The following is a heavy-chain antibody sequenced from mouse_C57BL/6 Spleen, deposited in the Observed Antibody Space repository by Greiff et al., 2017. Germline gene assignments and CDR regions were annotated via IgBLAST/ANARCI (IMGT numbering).Heavy chain of an antibody. D-gene: IGHD2-12*01. J-gene: IGHJ3*01. CDR1: GYTFTDYE. Sequence: VQLVESGAELVRPGASVTLSCKASGYTFTDYEMPWVKQTPVHGLEWIGAIDPGTGGTDYNKKFKGKAILTANKSSSTAYMQLSSLTSEDSAVSYCSRRCYDVEPADWGKAILVT. CDR3: SRRCYDVEPAD. CDR2: IDPGTGGT. V-gene: IGHV1-15*01.